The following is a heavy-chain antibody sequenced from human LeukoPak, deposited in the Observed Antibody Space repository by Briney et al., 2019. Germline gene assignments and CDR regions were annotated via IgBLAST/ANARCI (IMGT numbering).Heavy chain of an antibody. V-gene: IGHV4-34*01. Sequence: SETLSLTCAAYGGSFSGYYWSWIRQPPGKGLEWIGEINHSGSTNYNPSLKSRVTISVDTSKNQFSLKLSSVTAADTAVYYCARAPDRQYSSSWGYGMDVWGQGTTVTVSS. CDR2: INHSGST. J-gene: IGHJ6*02. D-gene: IGHD6-13*01. CDR3: ARAPDRQYSSSWGYGMDV. CDR1: GGSFSGYY.